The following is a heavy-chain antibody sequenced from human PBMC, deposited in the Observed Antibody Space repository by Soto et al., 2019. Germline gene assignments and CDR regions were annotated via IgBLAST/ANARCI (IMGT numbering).Heavy chain of an antibody. J-gene: IGHJ4*02. D-gene: IGHD6-19*01. CDR3: AKALGRWAVAGTRYFDY. Sequence: GGSLRLSCAASGFTFSSYAMSWVRQAPGKGLEWVSAISGSGGSTYYADSVKGRFTISRDNSKNTLYLQMNSLRVEDTAVYYCAKALGRWAVAGTRYFDYWGQGTLLTVSS. CDR2: ISGSGGST. V-gene: IGHV3-23*01. CDR1: GFTFSSYA.